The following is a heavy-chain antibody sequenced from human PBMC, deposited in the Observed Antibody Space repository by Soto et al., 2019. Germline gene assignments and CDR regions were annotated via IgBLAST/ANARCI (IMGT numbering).Heavy chain of an antibody. Sequence: ASLKVSCKSSGYTFNSYAMHWVRQAPGQRLEWMGWINVGNGKTAYSQKFRDRVTFIRDTSASTVYMELTSVTAADTAVYFCARHPGYCSGNGCYGYYTMDVWGQGTTVTVSS. J-gene: IGHJ6*02. CDR3: ARHPGYCSGNGCYGYYTMDV. V-gene: IGHV1-3*01. D-gene: IGHD2-2*01. CDR2: INVGNGKT. CDR1: GYTFNSYA.